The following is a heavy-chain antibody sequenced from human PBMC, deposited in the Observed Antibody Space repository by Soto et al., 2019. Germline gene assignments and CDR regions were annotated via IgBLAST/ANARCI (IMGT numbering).Heavy chain of an antibody. Sequence: XSVKVSCKASGYTFTSYAMHWVRQAPGQRLEWMGWINAGNGNTKYSQKFQGRVTITRDTSASTAYMELSSLRSEDTAVYYCARDRCSGGSCYLLDYWGQGTLVTVSS. D-gene: IGHD2-15*01. CDR2: INAGNGNT. J-gene: IGHJ4*02. CDR1: GYTFTSYA. CDR3: ARDRCSGGSCYLLDY. V-gene: IGHV1-3*01.